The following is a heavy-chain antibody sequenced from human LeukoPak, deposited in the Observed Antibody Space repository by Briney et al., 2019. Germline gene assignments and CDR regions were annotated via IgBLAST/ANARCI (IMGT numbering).Heavy chain of an antibody. CDR2: LYSGGTT. J-gene: IGHJ4*02. CDR1: GFSVSNNY. D-gene: IGHD3-10*01. Sequence: GGSLRLSCAASGFSVSNNYMSWVRQAPGEGLACVSVLYSGGTTYYADSVKARFTISRDTSKNTLYLQMNSLRPEDTAVYYRARDPSNSGSGKYYNDWGQGTLVTVSS. CDR3: ARDPSNSGSGKYYND. V-gene: IGHV3-66*01.